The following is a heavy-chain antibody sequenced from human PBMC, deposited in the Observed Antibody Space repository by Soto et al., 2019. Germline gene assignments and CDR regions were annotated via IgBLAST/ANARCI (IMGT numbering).Heavy chain of an antibody. CDR1: GFSLSTSGVG. CDR3: AHSGSSGWYPYFDY. CDR2: IYLDDDK. D-gene: IGHD6-13*01. Sequence: QITLKESGPTLVKPTQTLTLTCTFSGFSLSTSGVGVGWIRQPPGKALEWLALIYLDDDKRYSPSLKSRLTITKDTSKHQVVLTRTNMDPVDTATYYCAHSGSSGWYPYFDYWGQGTLVTVSS. V-gene: IGHV2-5*02. J-gene: IGHJ4*02.